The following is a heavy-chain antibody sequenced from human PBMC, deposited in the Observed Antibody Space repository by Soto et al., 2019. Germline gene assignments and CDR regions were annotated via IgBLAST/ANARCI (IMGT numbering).Heavy chain of an antibody. CDR1: GGSISSSSYY. CDR2: IYYSGST. V-gene: IGHV4-39*01. D-gene: IGHD6-19*01. Sequence: SETLSLTCTVSGGSISSSSYYWGWIRQPPGKGLEWIGSIYYSGSTYYNPSLKSRVTISVDTSKNQFSVKLTSVTATDTAVYYCARHSFLGGSGWGGDYWGPGTLVTVPS. CDR3: ARHSFLGGSGWGGDY. J-gene: IGHJ4*02.